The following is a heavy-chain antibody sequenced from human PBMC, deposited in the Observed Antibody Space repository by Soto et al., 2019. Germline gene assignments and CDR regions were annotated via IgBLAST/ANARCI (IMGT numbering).Heavy chain of an antibody. CDR3: TRDMDYGDRAFGAY. CDR2: ISYDGSKK. CDR1: GYTFSIFA. J-gene: IGHJ4*02. D-gene: IGHD4-17*01. Sequence: LRLACAASGYTFSIFAMYWVRQAPGKGLEWVAVISYDGSKKYYADSVKGRFTISRDNSKNTLYLQINGLRTEDKAVYYCTRDMDYGDRAFGAYRGKGTLVTVSS. V-gene: IGHV3-30-3*01.